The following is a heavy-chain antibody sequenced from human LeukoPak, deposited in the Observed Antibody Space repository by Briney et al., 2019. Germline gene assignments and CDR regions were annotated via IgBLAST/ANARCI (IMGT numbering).Heavy chain of an antibody. CDR3: ARDGNFDH. V-gene: IGHV1-2*02. CDR2: INPNSGDT. J-gene: IGHJ4*02. Sequence: ASVKVSCKASGYIFTCYYIHWVRQAPGQGLEWMGWINPNSGDTSFAQKFQGRVTMTGDTSISTTYMELIRLTSDDTAVYYCARDGNFDHWGQGTLVTVSS. D-gene: IGHD1-26*01. CDR1: GYIFTCYY.